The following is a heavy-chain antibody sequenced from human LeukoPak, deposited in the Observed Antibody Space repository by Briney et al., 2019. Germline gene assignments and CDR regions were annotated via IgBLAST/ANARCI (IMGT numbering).Heavy chain of an antibody. CDR2: MSHDGNFK. Sequence: PGRSLRLSCAVSGFPFSSNAIHWVRQAPGKGLEWVAVMSHDGNFKYYADSVKGQVAISRDNSMSTFFLQMNSLTTEDTAVYYCARDGGNPATKLDSWGQGTLVTVSS. V-gene: IGHV3-30*09. CDR3: ARDGGNPATKLDS. D-gene: IGHD2-15*01. CDR1: GFPFSSNA. J-gene: IGHJ4*02.